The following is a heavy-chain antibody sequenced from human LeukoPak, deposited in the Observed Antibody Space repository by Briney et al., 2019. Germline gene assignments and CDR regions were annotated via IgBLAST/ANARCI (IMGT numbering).Heavy chain of an antibody. J-gene: IGHJ4*02. Sequence: KAGGSLRLSCAASGFTFSSYSMNWVRQAPGKGLEWVSCISSSSSYIYYADSVKGRFTISRDNAKNSLYLQMSSLRVEDTAVYYCARAHNWRYGTFDYWGQGTLVTVSS. V-gene: IGHV3-21*01. CDR2: ISSSSSYI. D-gene: IGHD1-20*01. CDR3: ARAHNWRYGTFDY. CDR1: GFTFSSYS.